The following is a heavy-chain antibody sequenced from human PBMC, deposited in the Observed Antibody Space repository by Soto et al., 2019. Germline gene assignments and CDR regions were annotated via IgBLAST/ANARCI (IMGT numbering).Heavy chain of an antibody. CDR1: GFTFSSYA. CDR2: ISGSGGST. CDR3: EMNRLYGDYDWGLDY. D-gene: IGHD4-17*01. Sequence: EVQLLESGGGLVQPGGSLRLSCAASGFTFSSYAMSWVRQAPGKGLEWVSAISGSGGSTYYADSVKGRFTISRDNSKNTLYLQMNSLRAEDTAVYYCEMNRLYGDYDWGLDYWGQGTLVTVSS. J-gene: IGHJ4*02. V-gene: IGHV3-23*01.